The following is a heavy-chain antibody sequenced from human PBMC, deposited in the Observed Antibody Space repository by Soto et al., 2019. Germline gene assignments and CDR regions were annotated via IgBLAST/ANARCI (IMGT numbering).Heavy chain of an antibody. CDR2: INWNGGST. CDR1: GFTFSSYA. V-gene: IGHV3-20*04. J-gene: IGHJ3*02. Sequence: PGGSLRLSCAASGFTFSSYAMSWVRQAPGKGLEWVSGINWNGGSTGYADSVKGRFTISRDNAKNSLYLQMNSLRAEDTALFYCARGAYSSGWYGSAFDIWGQGTMVTVSS. D-gene: IGHD6-19*01. CDR3: ARGAYSSGWYGSAFDI.